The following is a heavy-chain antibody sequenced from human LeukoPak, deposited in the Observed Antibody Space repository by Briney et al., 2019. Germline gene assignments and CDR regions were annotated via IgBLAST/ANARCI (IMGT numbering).Heavy chain of an antibody. CDR2: INHSGST. CDR3: ARVRLQWFGSLSVPTVFDS. J-gene: IGHJ5*01. CDR1: GGSFSGYY. V-gene: IGHV4-34*01. D-gene: IGHD3-10*01. Sequence: SETLSLTCAVYGGSFSGYYWSWIRQPPGKGLEWIGEINHSGSTNYNPSLKSRVTISVDTSKNQFSLRLTSMTAADTALYYCARVRLQWFGSLSVPTVFDSWGQGAQVTVSS.